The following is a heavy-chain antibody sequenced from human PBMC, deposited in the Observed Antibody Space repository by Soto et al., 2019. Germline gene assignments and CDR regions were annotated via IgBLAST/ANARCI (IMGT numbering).Heavy chain of an antibody. V-gene: IGHV1-2*02. CDR2: INPNSGGT. Sequence: ASVKVSCKASGYTFTGYYMQWVRQAPGQGLEWMGWINPNSGGTNYAQKFQGRVTMTRDTSISTAYMELSRLKSDDTAVYYCARSPPVTTIDYWGQGTLVTVYS. CDR1: GYTFTGYY. J-gene: IGHJ4*02. D-gene: IGHD4-17*01. CDR3: ARSPPVTTIDY.